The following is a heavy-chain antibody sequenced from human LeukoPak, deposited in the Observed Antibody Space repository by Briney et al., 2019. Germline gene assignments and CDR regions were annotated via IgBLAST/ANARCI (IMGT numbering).Heavy chain of an antibody. CDR3: ARDSGDGYTSFDY. V-gene: IGHV3-23*01. CDR2: ISTSGNT. CDR1: GFPLSKYA. Sequence: PGGSLRLSCIGSGFPLSKYAMNWVRQAPGKGLEWVSLISTSGNTHYADSVKGRFVISRDNSKNTLYLQMNSLRAEDTAVYFCARDSGDGYTSFDYWGQGILVTVSS. D-gene: IGHD2-21*01. J-gene: IGHJ4*02.